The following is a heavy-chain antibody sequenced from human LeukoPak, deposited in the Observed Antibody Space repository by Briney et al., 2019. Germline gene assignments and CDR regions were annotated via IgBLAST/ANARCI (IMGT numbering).Heavy chain of an antibody. D-gene: IGHD5-18*01. CDR2: IYYSGST. CDR1: GGSISSYY. V-gene: IGHV4-59*12. CDR3: ARDRIQLWPDAFDI. Sequence: SETLSLTCTVSGGSISSYYWSWIRQPPGKGLEWIGYIYYSGSTNYNPSLKSRVTISVDTSKNQFSLKLSSVTAADTAVYYCARDRIQLWPDAFDIWGQGTMVTVSS. J-gene: IGHJ3*02.